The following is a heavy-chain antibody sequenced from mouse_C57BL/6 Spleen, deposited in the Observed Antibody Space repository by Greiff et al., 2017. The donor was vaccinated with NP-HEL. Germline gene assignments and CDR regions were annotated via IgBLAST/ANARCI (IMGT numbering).Heavy chain of an antibody. Sequence: EVQLVESGGGLVKPGGSLKLSCAASGFTFSSYAMSWVRQTPEKRLEWVATISDGGSYTYYPDNVKGRFTISRDNAKNNLYLQMSHLKSEDTAMYYCARDLELGYFDYWGQGTTLTVSS. D-gene: IGHD4-1*01. CDR3: ARDLELGYFDY. CDR2: ISDGGSYT. V-gene: IGHV5-4*01. J-gene: IGHJ2*01. CDR1: GFTFSSYA.